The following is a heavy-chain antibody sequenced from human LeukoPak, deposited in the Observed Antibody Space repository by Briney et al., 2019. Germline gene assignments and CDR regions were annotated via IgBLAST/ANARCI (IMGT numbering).Heavy chain of an antibody. CDR3: ARGDSNYASFDT. Sequence: SETLSLTCTVSGGSISSSNYWGWIRQPPGKGLEWIGSVYYSGSSYYNPSLKSRVTLSVDTSKNKFYLILSSVTAADTAIYYCARGDSNYASFDTWGQGTLVTVS. CDR1: GGSISSSNY. D-gene: IGHD4-11*01. CDR2: VYYSGSS. V-gene: IGHV4-39*07. J-gene: IGHJ4*02.